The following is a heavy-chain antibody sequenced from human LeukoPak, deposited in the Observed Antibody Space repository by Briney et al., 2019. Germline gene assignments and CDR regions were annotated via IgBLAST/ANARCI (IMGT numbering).Heavy chain of an antibody. V-gene: IGHV3-48*01. J-gene: IGHJ4*02. Sequence: GGSLRLSCAASGFTFSSYSMNWVRQAPGEGLEWVSYISSRSSSIYYADSVKGRFTISRDNAKNSLYLQMNSLRAEDTAVYYCARALGYCSSASCYYFDNWGQGTLVTVSS. CDR1: GFTFSSYS. CDR2: ISSRSSSI. CDR3: ARALGYCSSASCYYFDN. D-gene: IGHD2-2*01.